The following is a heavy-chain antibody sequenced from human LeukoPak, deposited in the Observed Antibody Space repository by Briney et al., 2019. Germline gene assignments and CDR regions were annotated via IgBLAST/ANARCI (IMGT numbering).Heavy chain of an antibody. V-gene: IGHV1-69*13. CDR2: ITPMFGTA. CDR3: ARDSSDFRSLIPH. D-gene: IGHD3-3*01. Sequence: ASVKVSCKASGGTFSSYAISWVRQAPGQGPEWMGGITPMFGTAKYAQEFQGRVTITADESTSTAYMELSSLRSEDTAVYYCARDSSDFRSLIPHWGQGTLVTVSS. CDR1: GGTFSSYA. J-gene: IGHJ1*01.